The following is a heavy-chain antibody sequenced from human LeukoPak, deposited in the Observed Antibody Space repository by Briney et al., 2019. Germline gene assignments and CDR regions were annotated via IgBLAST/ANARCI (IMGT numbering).Heavy chain of an antibody. Sequence: SVKVSCKSSGGTFSNYTISWVRQAPGQGLEWMGRIIPILGIANYAQKFQGRVTITADKSTSTAYMELSSLRSEDTAVYYCARTLSSFLERLSYYYYGMDVWGQGTTVTVSS. CDR2: IIPILGIA. D-gene: IGHD3-3*01. V-gene: IGHV1-69*02. J-gene: IGHJ6*02. CDR3: ARTLSSFLERLSYYYYGMDV. CDR1: GGTFSNYT.